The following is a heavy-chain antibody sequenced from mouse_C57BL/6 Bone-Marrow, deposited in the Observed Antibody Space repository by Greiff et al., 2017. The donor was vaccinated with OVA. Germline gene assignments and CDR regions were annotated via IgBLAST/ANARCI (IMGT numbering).Heavy chain of an antibody. D-gene: IGHD2-1*01. CDR3: TRDAGNYVYWFAY. Sequence: EVKVEESGEGLVKPGGSLKLSCAASGFTFSSYAMSWVRQTPEKRLEWVAYISSGGDYIYYADTVKGRFTISRDNARNTLYLQMSSLKSEDTAMYYCTRDAGNYVYWFAYWGQGTLVTVSA. V-gene: IGHV5-9-1*02. CDR1: GFTFSSYA. CDR2: ISSGGDYI. J-gene: IGHJ3*01.